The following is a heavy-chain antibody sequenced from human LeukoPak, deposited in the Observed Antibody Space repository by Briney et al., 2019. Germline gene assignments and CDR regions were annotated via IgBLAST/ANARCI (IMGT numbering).Heavy chain of an antibody. D-gene: IGHD6-19*01. CDR1: GYTLTELS. V-gene: IGHV1-18*01. CDR3: ARGKQWLDLDY. CDR2: ISAYNGNT. Sequence: ASVKVSCKVSGYTLTELSMHWVRQAPGQGLEWMGWISAYNGNTNYAQKLQGRVTMTTDTSTSTAYMELRSLRSDDTAVYYCARGKQWLDLDYWGQGTLVTVSS. J-gene: IGHJ4*02.